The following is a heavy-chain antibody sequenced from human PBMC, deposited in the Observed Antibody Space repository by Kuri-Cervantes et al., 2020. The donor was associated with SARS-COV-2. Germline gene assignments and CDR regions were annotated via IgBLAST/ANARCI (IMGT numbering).Heavy chain of an antibody. CDR2: FDPEDGET. J-gene: IGHJ3*02. CDR3: ATDGRNYLGLGSYSLDGAFDI. V-gene: IGHV1-24*01. Sequence: ASVKVSCKASGYTFIGYYMHWVRQAPGKGLEWMGGFDPEDGETIYAQKFQGRVTMTEDTSTDTAYMELSSLRSEDTAVYYCATDGRNYLGLGSYSLDGAFDIWGQGTMVTVSS. CDR1: GYTFIGYY. D-gene: IGHD3-10*01.